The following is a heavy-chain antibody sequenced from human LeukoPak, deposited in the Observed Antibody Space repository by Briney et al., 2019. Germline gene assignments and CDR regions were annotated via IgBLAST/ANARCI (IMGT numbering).Heavy chain of an antibody. Sequence: SETLSLTCTVYGVSFSGYYWSWIRQPPGKGLEWIGEINHNGNTNYNPSLKSRVTISVDTSKNQFSLKVSSVTAADSAVYYCARWPRERNRITVTNYYYYMDVWGRGTTVTVSS. CDR3: ARWPRERNRITVTNYYYYMDV. J-gene: IGHJ6*03. D-gene: IGHD4-11*01. CDR2: INHNGNT. CDR1: GVSFSGYY. V-gene: IGHV4-34*01.